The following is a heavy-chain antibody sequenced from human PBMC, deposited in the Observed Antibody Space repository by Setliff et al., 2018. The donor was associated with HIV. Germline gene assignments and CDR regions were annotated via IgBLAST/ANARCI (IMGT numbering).Heavy chain of an antibody. CDR3: VRDYMWAFDY. CDR1: GFSLSNAW. D-gene: IGHD1-26*01. CDR2: IYDSGDI. V-gene: IGHV3-21*05. Sequence: PGGSLRLSCAASGFSLSNAWMNWVRQAPGKGLEWVSRIYDSGDIWYADSVRGRFTISRDNTKNSLYLQMNNLRAEDTAVYYCVRDYMWAFDYWGQGTLVTVSS. J-gene: IGHJ4*02.